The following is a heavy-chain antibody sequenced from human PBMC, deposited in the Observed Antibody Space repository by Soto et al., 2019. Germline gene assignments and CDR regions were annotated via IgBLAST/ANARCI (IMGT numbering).Heavy chain of an antibody. V-gene: IGHV3-30*18. CDR2: ISDDGSNK. Sequence: GALRLSCAASGFTVSNYGMHWVRQAPGKGLEWVAFISDDGSNKYYADSMKGRFTMSRDNSKRTLYLQMSSLRVEDTAVYYCTKRRNVLRFLEWSSGMEVWGQGTTVTSP. CDR1: GFTVSNYG. CDR3: TKRRNVLRFLEWSSGMEV. D-gene: IGHD3-3*01. J-gene: IGHJ6*02.